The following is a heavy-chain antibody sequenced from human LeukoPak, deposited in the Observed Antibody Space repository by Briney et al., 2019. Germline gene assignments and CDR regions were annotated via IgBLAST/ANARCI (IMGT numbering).Heavy chain of an antibody. CDR3: ARGEWLLHY. CDR1: GYTFTDYY. V-gene: IGHV1-2*06. D-gene: IGHD5-18*01. J-gene: IGHJ4*02. CDR2: INPNSGGT. Sequence: ASVKVSCKASGYTFTDYYIHWVRQAPGQGLEWMGRINPNSGGTNSAQKFQGRVTMTRDTSISTGYMELSRLRSDDTAVYYCARGEWLLHYWGQGILATVSP.